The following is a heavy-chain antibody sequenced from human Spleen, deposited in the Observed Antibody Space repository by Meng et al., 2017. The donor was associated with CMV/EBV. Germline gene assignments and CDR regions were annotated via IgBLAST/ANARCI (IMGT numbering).Heavy chain of an antibody. D-gene: IGHD2-2*01. Sequence: GESLKISCAASGFTFSSYAMSWVRQAPGKGLEWVSSISSSSSYIYYADSVKGRFTISRDNAKNSLYLQMNSLRADDTAVYYCAKDLPPTLVVVVPAGFDYWGQGTLVTVSS. V-gene: IGHV3-21*04. J-gene: IGHJ4*02. CDR1: GFTFSSYA. CDR2: ISSSSSYI. CDR3: AKDLPPTLVVVVPAGFDY.